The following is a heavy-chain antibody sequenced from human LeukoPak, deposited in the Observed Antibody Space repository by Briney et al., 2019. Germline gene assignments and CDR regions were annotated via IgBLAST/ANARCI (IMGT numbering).Heavy chain of an antibody. D-gene: IGHD3-22*01. V-gene: IGHV3-21*01. CDR2: ISSTSTFI. CDR1: GFTFSRYS. Sequence: PGGSLRLSCAASGFTFSRYSMNWVRQAPGKGLEWVASISSTSTFIYSADSVKGRFTISRDTAKNSLFLQMNSLRAEDTAIYYRARAYFDSSDYPQTYYYYYMDVWGKGTTVTVSS. CDR3: ARAYFDSSDYPQTYYYYYMDV. J-gene: IGHJ6*03.